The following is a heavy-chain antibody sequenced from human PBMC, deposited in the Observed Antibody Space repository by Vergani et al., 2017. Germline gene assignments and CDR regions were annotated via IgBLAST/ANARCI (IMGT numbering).Heavy chain of an antibody. V-gene: IGHV3-7*03. CDR3: AKDRFGYYDILTGYYYDY. CDR2: VNQDGSEK. Sequence: EGQLVESGGDWVQRGGSLRLSCAASGFISSSYWMSWVRQAPGKGLEWVANVNQDGSEKYYVDSVRGRFTISRDNAKNSIYLQMNSLRAEDTALYYCAKDRFGYYDILTGYYYDYWGQGTLVTVSS. D-gene: IGHD3-9*01. CDR1: GFISSSYW. J-gene: IGHJ4*02.